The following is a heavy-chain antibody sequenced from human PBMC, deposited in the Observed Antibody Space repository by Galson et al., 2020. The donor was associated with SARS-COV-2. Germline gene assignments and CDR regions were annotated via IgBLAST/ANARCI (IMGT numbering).Heavy chain of an antibody. CDR1: GYSFNTYW. CDR3: ARAPTSISNPYYFDS. CDR2: FYPGDSDT. V-gene: IGHV5-51*01. J-gene: IGHJ4*02. D-gene: IGHD3-10*01. Sequence: GESLKISCKGSGYSFNTYWIGWVRQMPGKGLEWMGLFYPGDSDTRYSPSFQGQVTISADRSVSTAYLQWSSLKASDTAMYYCARAPTSISNPYYFDSWGQGTLVTVSS.